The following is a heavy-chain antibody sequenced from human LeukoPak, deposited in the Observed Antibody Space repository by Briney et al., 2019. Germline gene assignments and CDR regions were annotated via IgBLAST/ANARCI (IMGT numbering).Heavy chain of an antibody. D-gene: IGHD5-18*01. J-gene: IGHJ5*02. Sequence: SLGSLRLSCAASGFTFYRYGMCWVRQAPGKGLEWVSSISGTSTYIYYSDSVKGRFTISRDNAKNSVYLEMNSLRAEDTAVYYCARGDTDTRRCNNWFDPWGQGTLVTVSS. V-gene: IGHV3-21*01. CDR3: ARGDTDTRRCNNWFDP. CDR2: ISGTSTYI. CDR1: GFTFYRYG.